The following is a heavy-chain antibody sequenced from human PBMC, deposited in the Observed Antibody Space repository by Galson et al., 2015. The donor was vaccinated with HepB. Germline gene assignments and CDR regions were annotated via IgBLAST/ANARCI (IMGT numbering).Heavy chain of an antibody. CDR3: ARLGHEGYHYYGMDV. D-gene: IGHD2-2*01. Sequence: QSGAEVKKPGESLKISCKASGYSFRNYWIGWVRQMPRKGLECMGIIYPGDSETRYSPSFQGQVTLSADKSTSTAYLQWSSLKASDTAMYYCARLGHEGYHYYGMDVWGQGTTVTVSS. CDR2: IYPGDSET. V-gene: IGHV5-51*01. J-gene: IGHJ6*02. CDR1: GYSFRNYW.